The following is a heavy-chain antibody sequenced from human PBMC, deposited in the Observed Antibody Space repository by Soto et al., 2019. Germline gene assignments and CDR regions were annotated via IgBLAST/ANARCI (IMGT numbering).Heavy chain of an antibody. CDR3: AKYYYSESSGSHFDC. Sequence: EVQLVESGGGLVQPGRSLRLSCAASGFSFDGYAMHWVRQPPGKGLEWVSGISWNSGIIGYGDSVKGRFTISRDNAKNSLYLHMNSLRAEDTALYYCAKYYYSESSGSHFDCWGQGTLVTVSS. J-gene: IGHJ4*02. CDR1: GFSFDGYA. D-gene: IGHD3-22*01. CDR2: ISWNSGII. V-gene: IGHV3-9*01.